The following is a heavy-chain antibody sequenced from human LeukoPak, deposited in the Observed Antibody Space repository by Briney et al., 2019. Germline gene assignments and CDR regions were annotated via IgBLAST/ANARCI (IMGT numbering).Heavy chain of an antibody. Sequence: SQTLSLTCTVSGGSISSGSYYWSWIRQPAGKGLEWIGRIYTSGSTNYNPSLKSRVTISVDTSKNQFSLKLSSVTAADTAVYYCARVPYCSGGSCYSWFDPRGQGTLVTVSS. CDR1: GGSISSGSYY. J-gene: IGHJ5*02. V-gene: IGHV4-61*02. D-gene: IGHD2-15*01. CDR2: IYTSGST. CDR3: ARVPYCSGGSCYSWFDP.